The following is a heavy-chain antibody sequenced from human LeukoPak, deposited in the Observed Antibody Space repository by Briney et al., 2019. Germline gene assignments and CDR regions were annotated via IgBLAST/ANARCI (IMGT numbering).Heavy chain of an antibody. D-gene: IGHD6-19*01. J-gene: IGHJ5*02. CDR1: GGSFSGYY. Sequence: SETLSFTCAVYGGSFSGYYWSWIRQPPGKGLEWIGEINHSGSTNYNPSLKSRVTISVDTSKNQFSLKLSSVTAADTAVYYCARGVGIAVAGSVLGGCYPWGQGTLLTVSS. CDR2: INHSGST. CDR3: ARGVGIAVAGSVLGGCYP. V-gene: IGHV4-34*01.